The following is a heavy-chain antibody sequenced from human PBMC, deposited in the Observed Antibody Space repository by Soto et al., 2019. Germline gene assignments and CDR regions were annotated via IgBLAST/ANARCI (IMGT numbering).Heavy chain of an antibody. CDR3: ASLGYSSIYWYFDL. D-gene: IGHD6-19*01. CDR2: IIPIFGTA. CDR1: GGTFSSYA. J-gene: IGHJ2*01. V-gene: IGHV1-69*12. Sequence: QVQLVQSGAEVKKPGSSVKVSCKASGGTFSSYAISWVRQAPGQGLEWMGGIIPIFGTANYAQKFQGRVTITADESTSTADMELSSLRSEDTAVYYCASLGYSSIYWYFDLWGRGTLVTVSS.